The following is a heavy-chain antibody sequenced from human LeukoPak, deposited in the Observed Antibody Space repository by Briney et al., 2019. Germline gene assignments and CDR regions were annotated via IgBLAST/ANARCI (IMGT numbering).Heavy chain of an antibody. CDR1: GFTFSSYR. D-gene: IGHD3-22*01. V-gene: IGHV3-21*01. J-gene: IGHJ4*02. Sequence: GGSLRLSCAASGFTFSSYRMNWVRQAPGKGLEWVSSISSSRSYIYYAGSVKGRLTISRDNAKNSLYLQMNSLRAEDTAVYYCARFRPRTYYYDSSGQGTFDYWGQGTLVTVSS. CDR3: ARFRPRTYYYDSSGQGTFDY. CDR2: ISSSRSYI.